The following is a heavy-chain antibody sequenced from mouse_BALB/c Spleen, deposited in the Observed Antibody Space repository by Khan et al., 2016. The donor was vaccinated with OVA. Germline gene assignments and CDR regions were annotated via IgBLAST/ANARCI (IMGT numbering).Heavy chain of an antibody. D-gene: IGHD2-3*01. CDR2: IWSDGST. CDR1: GFSLTNYG. J-gene: IGHJ4*01. V-gene: IGHV2-6*02. Sequence: VQLQQSGPGLVAPSQSLSITCTVSGFSLTNYGVHWVRQLPGKGLEWLVVIWSDGSTNYNSVLKSRLSISKDNSKSHVFLRMNSLQTDDTAIYYCARWFDGYSSLYAMDYWGQGTSVTVSS. CDR3: ARWFDGYSSLYAMDY.